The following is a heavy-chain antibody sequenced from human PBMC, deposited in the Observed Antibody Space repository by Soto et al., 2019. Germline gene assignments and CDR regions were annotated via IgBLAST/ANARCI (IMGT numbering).Heavy chain of an antibody. D-gene: IGHD2-2*01. Sequence: SETLSLTCTVSGGSINSGGYYWTWIRQHPGRGLESIGYIYYSGDTYYNPSLKSRLSISLDTSKNQFPLKLTSGTAADTAIYYCARFPSRAHYFAMDVWGHGTAVTVSS. CDR2: IYYSGDT. CDR3: ARFPSRAHYFAMDV. V-gene: IGHV4-31*03. CDR1: GGSINSGGYY. J-gene: IGHJ6*02.